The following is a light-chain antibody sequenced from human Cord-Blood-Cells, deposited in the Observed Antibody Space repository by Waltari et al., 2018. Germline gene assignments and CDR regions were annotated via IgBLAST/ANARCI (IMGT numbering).Light chain of an antibody. CDR1: SSDVGSYNL. J-gene: IGLJ2*01. V-gene: IGLV2-23*03. CDR2: EGS. Sequence: QSALTQPASVSGSPGQSITISCTGTSSDVGSYNLVSWYQQHPGKAPKLMIYEGSKRPSGFSNRFSGSKSGNTASLTISGLQAEDEAGYYCCSYAGSSTFEVFGGGTKLTVL. CDR3: CSYAGSSTFEV.